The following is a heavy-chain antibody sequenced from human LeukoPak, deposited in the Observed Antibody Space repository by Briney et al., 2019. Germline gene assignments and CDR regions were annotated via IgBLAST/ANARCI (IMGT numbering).Heavy chain of an antibody. CDR3: ARGDLLLWFGELLSGYFQH. CDR2: ISSSSSTI. D-gene: IGHD3-10*01. J-gene: IGHJ1*01. CDR1: GFTFSSYS. Sequence: PGGSLRLSCAASGFTFSSYSMSWVRQAPGKGLEWVLYISSSSSTIYYADSVKGRFTISRDNAKNSLYLQMNSLRAEDTAVYYCARGDLLLWFGELLSGYFQHWGQGTLVTVSS. V-gene: IGHV3-48*01.